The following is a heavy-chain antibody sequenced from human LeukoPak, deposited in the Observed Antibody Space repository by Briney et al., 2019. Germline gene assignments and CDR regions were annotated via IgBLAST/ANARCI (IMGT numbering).Heavy chain of an antibody. J-gene: IGHJ4*02. CDR1: GFTFSDHH. D-gene: IGHD3-9*01. CDR3: SRIFYHGSTGYYPDH. Sequence: GGSLRLSCAISGFTFSDHHMDWVRQAPGKGLEWIGRSKNKANAYSTVYAASVKGRFTFSRDDPKNSLYLQMDSLKDEDTAVYYCSRIFYHGSTGYYPDHWGQGTLVTVSS. CDR2: SKNKANAYST. V-gene: IGHV3-72*01.